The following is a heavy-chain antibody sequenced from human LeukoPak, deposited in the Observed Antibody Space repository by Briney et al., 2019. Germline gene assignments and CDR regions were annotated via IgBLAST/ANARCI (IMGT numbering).Heavy chain of an antibody. CDR2: IISIFGTA. Sequence: ASVKVSCKASGGTFSSYAISWVRQAPGQGLEWMGGIISIFGTANYAQKFQGRDTITADESTSTAYMELSSLRSEDTAVYYCARLPLRSIAVGYYGMDVWGQGTTVTVSS. CDR1: GGTFSSYA. J-gene: IGHJ6*02. V-gene: IGHV1-69*13. CDR3: ARLPLRSIAVGYYGMDV. D-gene: IGHD6-6*01.